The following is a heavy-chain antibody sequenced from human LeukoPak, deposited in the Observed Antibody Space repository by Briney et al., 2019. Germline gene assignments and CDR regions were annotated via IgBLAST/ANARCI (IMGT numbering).Heavy chain of an antibody. D-gene: IGHD2-15*01. CDR3: AKAHPLIVVVVAATPLDY. Sequence: GWSLRLSRASSGFIFSSYAMRWLRPAPGKGREGVSAISGSGCCTFYADSVKGRFTNSRDNSKNTLYLQMNSLRAEDTGVYYCAKAHPLIVVVVAATPLDYWGQGALVTVSS. CDR2: ISGSGCCT. V-gene: IGHV3-23*01. J-gene: IGHJ4*02. CDR1: GFIFSSYA.